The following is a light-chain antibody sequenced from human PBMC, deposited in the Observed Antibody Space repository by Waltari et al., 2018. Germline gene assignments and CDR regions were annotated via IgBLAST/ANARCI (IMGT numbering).Light chain of an antibody. CDR2: NGF. J-gene: IGKJ4*01. V-gene: IGKV2-30*02. CDR1: QSLVHSTGNTH. CDR3: MQSTHWPLT. Sequence: DVVMTQSPLSLAVTLGQPASISCRSSQSLVHSTGNTHLKWYLQGPGQSPRRLIYNGFTRDSGVPDRFSGSGSGTDFTLMISRVEAEDVGVYYCMQSTHWPLTFGGGTKVEIK.